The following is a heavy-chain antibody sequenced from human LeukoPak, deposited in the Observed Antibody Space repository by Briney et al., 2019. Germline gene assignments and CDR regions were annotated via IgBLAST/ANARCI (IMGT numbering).Heavy chain of an antibody. CDR2: IYYSGST. Sequence: SETLSLTCTVSGGSISSYYWSWIRQPPGKGLEWIGYIYYSGSTNYNPSLKSRVTISVDTSKNQFSLKLSSVTAADTAVYYCAKQSDYWYFDLWGRGTLVTVSS. CDR1: GGSISSYY. CDR3: AKQSDYWYFDL. D-gene: IGHD4-11*01. V-gene: IGHV4-59*01. J-gene: IGHJ2*01.